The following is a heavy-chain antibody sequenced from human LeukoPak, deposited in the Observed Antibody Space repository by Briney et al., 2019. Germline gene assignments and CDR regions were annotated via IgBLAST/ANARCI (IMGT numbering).Heavy chain of an antibody. CDR2: IHYSGST. Sequence: SETLSLTCTVSGGSISSYYWSWIRQPPGKGLEWIGYIHYSGSTNYNPSLKSRVTISVDTSKNQFSLKLSSVTAADTAVYYCARVLLTSIVGAIDYWGQGTLVTVSS. D-gene: IGHD1-26*01. CDR1: GGSISSYY. V-gene: IGHV4-59*01. CDR3: ARVLLTSIVGAIDY. J-gene: IGHJ4*02.